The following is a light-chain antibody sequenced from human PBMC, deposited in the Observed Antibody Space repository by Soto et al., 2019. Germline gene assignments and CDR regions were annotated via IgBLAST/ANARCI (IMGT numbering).Light chain of an antibody. V-gene: IGLV2-14*01. J-gene: IGLJ1*01. CDR3: SSYTSSSPFV. CDR1: SSDVGGYNY. CDR2: DVS. Sequence: QPASVSGSPGQSITISCTGTSSDVGGYNYVSWYQQHPGKAPKLMIYDVSNRPSGVSNRFSGSKSGNTASLTISGLQAEDEADYYCSSYTSSSPFVFGTGTKLTVL.